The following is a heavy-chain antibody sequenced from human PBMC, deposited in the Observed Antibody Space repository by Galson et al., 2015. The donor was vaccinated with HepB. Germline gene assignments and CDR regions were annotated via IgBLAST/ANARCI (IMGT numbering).Heavy chain of an antibody. CDR2: IYYSGTA. V-gene: IGHV4-39*01. CDR1: GGSISSSAHY. Sequence: ETLSLTCTVSGGSISSSAHYWGWIRQPPGKGLEWIGSIYYSGTAYYNPSLKSRVTISVDTSKNQFSLNLSSVIAADTALYFCARPKAPGPLYWSFDLWGRGTLVTVSS. CDR3: ARPKAPGPLYWSFDL. D-gene: IGHD1-1*01. J-gene: IGHJ2*01.